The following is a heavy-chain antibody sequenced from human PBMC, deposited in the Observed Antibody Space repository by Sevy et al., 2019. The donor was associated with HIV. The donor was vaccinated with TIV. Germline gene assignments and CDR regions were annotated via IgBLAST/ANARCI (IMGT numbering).Heavy chain of an antibody. CDR1: GYSISSGYY. CDR2: IYHSGST. J-gene: IGHJ3*02. CDR3: AREMGYYVLDAFDI. D-gene: IGHD3-10*02. V-gene: IGHV4-38-2*02. Sequence: SETLSLTCAVSGYSISSGYYWGWIRQPPGRGLEWIGSIYHSGSTYYNPSLKSRVTISVDTSKNQFSLKLSSVTAADTAVYYCAREMGYYVLDAFDIWGQGTMVTVSS.